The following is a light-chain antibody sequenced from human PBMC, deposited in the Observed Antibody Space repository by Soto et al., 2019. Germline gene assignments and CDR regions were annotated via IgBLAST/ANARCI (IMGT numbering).Light chain of an antibody. CDR2: LNSDGSH. CDR1: SGHSSYA. Sequence: QSVLTQSPSASASLGASVKLTCTLSSGHSSYAIAWHQQQPEKGPRYLMKLNSDGSHSKGDGIPDRFSGSSSGAERYLTISSRQSEDEADYYCQTGGAGSPFGGGTKLTVL. J-gene: IGLJ2*01. V-gene: IGLV4-69*01. CDR3: QTGGAGSP.